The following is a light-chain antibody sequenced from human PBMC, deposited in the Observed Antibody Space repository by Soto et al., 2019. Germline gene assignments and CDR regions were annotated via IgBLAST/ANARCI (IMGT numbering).Light chain of an antibody. V-gene: IGKV1-33*01. Sequence: DIQMTQSPCSLSASVGDRVTITCQASQDIGNYFNWYQQKPGKAPKLLIYDVSYLESEVRSRFSGSGSGTDFTLTIISLQPEDIATYYPQQYDHLQITIDQATRLDIQ. J-gene: IGKJ5*01. CDR1: QDIGNY. CDR3: QQYDHLQIT. CDR2: DVS.